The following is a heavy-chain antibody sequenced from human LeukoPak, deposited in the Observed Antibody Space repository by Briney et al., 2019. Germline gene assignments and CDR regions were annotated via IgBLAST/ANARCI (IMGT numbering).Heavy chain of an antibody. CDR3: AILLVGLNTSDY. CDR1: GYTLTELS. J-gene: IGHJ4*02. V-gene: IGHV1-24*01. Sequence: ASVKVSCKVSGYTLTELSMHWVRQAPGKGLEWMGGFDPENDKTIYSQKFQGRVTMTEDTSTDTAYMGLSSLRSEDTAVYYCAILLVGLNTSDYWGQGTLVTVSS. CDR2: FDPENDKT. D-gene: IGHD1-26*01.